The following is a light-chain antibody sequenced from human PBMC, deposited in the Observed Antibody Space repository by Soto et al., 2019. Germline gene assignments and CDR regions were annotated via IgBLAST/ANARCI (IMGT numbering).Light chain of an antibody. CDR2: DAS. J-gene: IGKJ5*01. CDR3: QQFKNFPPIT. CDR1: QGISSA. V-gene: IGKV1D-13*01. Sequence: AIQLTQSPSSLSASVGDRVTITCRAGQGISSALAWYQQKPGKPPNLLIYDASTLQSGVPSRFSGSGSGTDFTLTTSSLQPEDFATYYCQQFKNFPPITFGQGTRLEI.